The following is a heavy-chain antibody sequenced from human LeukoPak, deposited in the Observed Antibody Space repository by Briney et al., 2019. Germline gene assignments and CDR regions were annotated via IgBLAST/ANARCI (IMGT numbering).Heavy chain of an antibody. V-gene: IGHV3-30-3*02. J-gene: IGHJ5*02. CDR1: GFTFSTYA. D-gene: IGHD5-24*01. CDR3: AKTGYTRPSDP. CDR2: ISYEGSKK. Sequence: GRSLRLSCAASGFTFSTYAMHWVRQAPGKGLEWVAVISYEGSKKYYADSVKGRFTISRDNSKNTLYLQMNSLRAEDTAVYYCAKTGYTRPSDPWGQGTLVTVSS.